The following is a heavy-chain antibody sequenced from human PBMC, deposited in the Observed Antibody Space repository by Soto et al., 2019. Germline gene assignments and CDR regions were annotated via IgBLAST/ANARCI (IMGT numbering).Heavy chain of an antibody. CDR3: ARGYDSFDY. J-gene: IGHJ4*02. D-gene: IGHD3-22*01. V-gene: IGHV3-21*06. Sequence: GGSLRPSCAASVFPFCSYTLNGVRQAPGKGLEWVSSISSSSNYIYYADSVKGRFTISRDNAKNSLYLQMNSLRAEDTAVYYCARGYDSFDYWGQGTLVTVSS. CDR2: ISSSSNYI. CDR1: VFPFCSYT.